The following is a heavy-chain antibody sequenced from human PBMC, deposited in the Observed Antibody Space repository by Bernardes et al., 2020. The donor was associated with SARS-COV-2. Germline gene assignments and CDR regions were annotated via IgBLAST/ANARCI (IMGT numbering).Heavy chain of an antibody. CDR2: IYYSGST. Sequence: SETLSLTCTVSGGSISSSSYYWGWIRQPPGKGLEWIGSIYYSGSTYYNPSLKSRVTISVDTSKNQFSLKLSSVTAADTAVYYCARSDSSGWTRGTYFDYWGQGTLVTVSS. CDR1: GGSISSSSYY. V-gene: IGHV4-39*01. D-gene: IGHD3-22*01. CDR3: ARSDSSGWTRGTYFDY. J-gene: IGHJ4*02.